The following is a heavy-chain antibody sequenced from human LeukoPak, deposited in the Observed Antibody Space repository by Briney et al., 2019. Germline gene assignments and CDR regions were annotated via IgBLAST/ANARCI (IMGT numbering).Heavy chain of an antibody. CDR2: INHSGST. V-gene: IGHV4-34*01. CDR1: GGSFSGYY. J-gene: IGHJ3*02. D-gene: IGHD1-7*01. Sequence: SETLSLTCAVYGGSFSGYYWSWIRQPPGKGLEWIGEINHSGSTNYNPSLKSRVTISVDTSKNQFSLKLSSVTAADTAVYYGARGRTTTKRFDIWGQGTMVTVSS. CDR3: ARGRTTTKRFDI.